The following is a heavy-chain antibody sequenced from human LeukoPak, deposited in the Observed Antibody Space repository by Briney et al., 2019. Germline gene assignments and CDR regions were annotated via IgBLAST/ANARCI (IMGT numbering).Heavy chain of an antibody. Sequence: PGRSLRLSCAASGFTFSSYAMHWVRQAPGKGLEWVAVTSYDGSNKYYADSVKGRFTISRDNSKNTLYLQMNSLRAEDTAVYYCARSGLSGYDWVYYYGMDVWGQGTTVTVSS. V-gene: IGHV3-30-3*01. CDR1: GFTFSSYA. CDR3: ARSGLSGYDWVYYYGMDV. D-gene: IGHD5-12*01. J-gene: IGHJ6*02. CDR2: TSYDGSNK.